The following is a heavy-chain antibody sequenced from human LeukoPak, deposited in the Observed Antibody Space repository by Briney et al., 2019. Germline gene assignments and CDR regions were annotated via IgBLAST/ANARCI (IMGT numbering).Heavy chain of an antibody. J-gene: IGHJ4*02. CDR2: TNPNSGDT. Sequence: ASVKVSCKASGHTFIGYYMHWMRQAPGQGLEWMGWTNPNSGDTNYAQKFQGRVTMTRDTSISTAYMELSRLRSDDTAVYYCASARGSGAHFDYWAKGTLFTVS. CDR1: GHTFIGYY. CDR3: ASARGSGAHFDY. V-gene: IGHV1-2*02. D-gene: IGHD4-17*01.